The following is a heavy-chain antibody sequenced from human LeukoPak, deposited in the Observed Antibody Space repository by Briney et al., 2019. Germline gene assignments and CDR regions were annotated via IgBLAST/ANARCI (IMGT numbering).Heavy chain of an antibody. V-gene: IGHV1-69*01. CDR3: AKHRGYNNDAGIDY. CDR2: IIPIFGTA. J-gene: IGHJ4*02. CDR1: GGTFSSYA. Sequence: SVKVSCKASGGTFSSYAISWVRQAPGQGLEWMGGIIPIFGTANYAQKFQGRVTTTADESTSTAYMELSSLRSEDTAVYYCAKHRGYNNDAGIDYWGQGTLVTVSS. D-gene: IGHD5-24*01.